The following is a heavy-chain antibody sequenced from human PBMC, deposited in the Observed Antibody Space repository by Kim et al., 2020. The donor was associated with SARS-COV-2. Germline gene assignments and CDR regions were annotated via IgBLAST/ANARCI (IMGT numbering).Heavy chain of an antibody. CDR2: IIPIFGTA. CDR3: ARDERGAAARRAFDI. J-gene: IGHJ3*02. Sequence: SVKVSCKASGGTFSSYAISWVRQAPGQGLEWMGGIIPIFGTANYAQKFQGRVTITADESTSTAYMELSSLRSEDTAVYYCARDERGAAARRAFDIWGQGTMVTVSS. V-gene: IGHV1-69*13. CDR1: GGTFSSYA. D-gene: IGHD6-6*01.